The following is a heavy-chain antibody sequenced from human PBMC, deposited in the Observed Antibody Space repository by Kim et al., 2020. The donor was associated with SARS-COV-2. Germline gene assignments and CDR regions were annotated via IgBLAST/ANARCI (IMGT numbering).Heavy chain of an antibody. Sequence: GGSLRLPCAASGFTFRTYGMSWVRQAPGKGLEWVSGISASGDKTSYADPVQGRCTISRDNSKNTLYLQLDNLRAEDTALYYCAKGGDYINYHYYGFDVWGQGNTVTISS. D-gene: IGHD4-4*01. CDR1: GFTFRTYG. CDR3: AKGGDYINYHYYGFDV. V-gene: IGHV3-23*01. CDR2: ISASGDKT. J-gene: IGHJ6*02.